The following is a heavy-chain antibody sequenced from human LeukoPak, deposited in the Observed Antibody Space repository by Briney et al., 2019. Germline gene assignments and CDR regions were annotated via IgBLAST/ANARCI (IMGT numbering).Heavy chain of an antibody. CDR2: ISDSGSST. J-gene: IGHJ4*02. Sequence: PGGSLRLSCAASGFTFSSYVMSWVRQAPGKGLEWVSAISDSGSSTFFADSVKGRFTISRDNSKNTLFLQMNSLRAEDTAVYYCAKRTRGYSYGTLDYWGQGTLVTVSS. CDR3: AKRTRGYSYGTLDY. V-gene: IGHV3-23*01. CDR1: GFTFSSYV. D-gene: IGHD5-18*01.